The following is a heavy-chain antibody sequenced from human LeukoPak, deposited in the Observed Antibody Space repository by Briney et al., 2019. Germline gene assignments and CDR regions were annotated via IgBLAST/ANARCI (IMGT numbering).Heavy chain of an antibody. D-gene: IGHD4-11*01. CDR2: IDYSGST. CDR3: AASDYTNYSFDY. Sequence: SETLSLTCTVSGGSVRSFSWSWIRQSSGKGLEWIGYIDYSGSTIYNPSLKSRVIISVDTSKNQFSLKLSSVTAADTAVYYCAASDYTNYSFDYWGQGTLATVSS. CDR1: GGSVRSFS. J-gene: IGHJ4*02. V-gene: IGHV4-59*02.